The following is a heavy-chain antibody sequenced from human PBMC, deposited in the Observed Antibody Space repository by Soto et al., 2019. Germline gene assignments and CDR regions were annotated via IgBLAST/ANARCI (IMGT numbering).Heavy chain of an antibody. Sequence: AGSLRLSCAGSGFTFSDYYMSWIRQAPGKGLEWVSYISSSGDIIYYADSVKGRFTISRDNAKNSLYLQMNSLRAEDTAVYYCARDLGYYASDGYFDYWGQGTLVTVSS. CDR3: ARDLGYYASDGYFDY. CDR1: GFTFSDYY. CDR2: ISSSGDII. J-gene: IGHJ4*02. V-gene: IGHV3-11*01. D-gene: IGHD3-22*01.